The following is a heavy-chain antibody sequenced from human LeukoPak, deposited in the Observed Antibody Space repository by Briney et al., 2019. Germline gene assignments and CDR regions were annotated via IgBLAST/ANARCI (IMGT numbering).Heavy chain of an antibody. CDR2: INHSGST. D-gene: IGHD3-22*01. V-gene: IGHV4-34*01. CDR3: ARPPYYYDSSGQD. Sequence: PSETLSLTCAVYGGSFSGYYWSWIRQPPGKGLEWFGEINHSGSTNYNPSLKSRVTISVDTSKNQFSLKLSSVTAADTAVYYCARPPYYYDSSGQDGGQGTLVTVSS. CDR1: GGSFSGYY. J-gene: IGHJ4*02.